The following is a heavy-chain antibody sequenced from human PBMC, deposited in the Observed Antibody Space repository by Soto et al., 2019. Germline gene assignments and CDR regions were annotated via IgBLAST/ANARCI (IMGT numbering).Heavy chain of an antibody. V-gene: IGHV4-39*01. CDR3: ATRQGGSYNWFDP. Sequence: SETLSLTCTVSGGSISRSSYSWGWIRQPPGKGLEWIGTIYYSGSTYYNPSLKSRVTISVDTSKNQFSLKLSSVTAADTAVYYCATRQGGSYNWFDPWGQGTLVTVSA. CDR1: GGSISRSSYS. D-gene: IGHD2-15*01. J-gene: IGHJ5*02. CDR2: IYYSGST.